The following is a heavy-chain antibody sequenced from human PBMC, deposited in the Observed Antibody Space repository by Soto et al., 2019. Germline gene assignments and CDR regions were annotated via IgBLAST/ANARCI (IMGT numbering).Heavy chain of an antibody. CDR1: GFTFSSYW. J-gene: IGHJ3*02. D-gene: IGHD2-15*01. CDR2: IKQDGSEK. CDR3: ARDVVVVAATTHAFDI. V-gene: IGHV3-7*01. Sequence: GGSLRLSCAASGFTFSSYWMSWVRQAPGKGLEWVANIKQDGSEKYYVDSVKGRFTISRDNAKNSLYLQMNSLRAEDTAVYYCARDVVVVAATTHAFDIWGQGTMVTVSS.